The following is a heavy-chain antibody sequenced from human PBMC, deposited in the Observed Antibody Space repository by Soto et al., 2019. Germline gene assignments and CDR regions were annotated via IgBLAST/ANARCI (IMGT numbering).Heavy chain of an antibody. CDR3: ARSGDPGYCSGGSCRYYYGMDG. J-gene: IGHJ6*02. D-gene: IGHD2-15*01. Sequence: ASVKVSCKASGYTFTSYDINWVRQATGQGLEWMGWMNPNSGNTGYAQKFQGRVTMTRNTSISTAYMELSSLRSEDTAVYYCARSGDPGYCSGGSCRYYYGMDGWGQGTTVTVS. CDR2: MNPNSGNT. V-gene: IGHV1-8*01. CDR1: GYTFTSYD.